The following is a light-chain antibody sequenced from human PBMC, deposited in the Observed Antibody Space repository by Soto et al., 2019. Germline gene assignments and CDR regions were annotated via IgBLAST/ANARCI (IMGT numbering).Light chain of an antibody. CDR2: DAS. CDR1: QSVNSN. V-gene: IGKV3-15*01. Sequence: EIVMTQSPATLSVPPGERVTLSCRASQSVNSNLAWYQQKPGRGPRLLIYDASTRATGIPARFSGSGSGTEFTLPISSLQSADFAVYYCQQYNNWLRWTFGQGTKVEVK. J-gene: IGKJ1*01. CDR3: QQYNNWLRWT.